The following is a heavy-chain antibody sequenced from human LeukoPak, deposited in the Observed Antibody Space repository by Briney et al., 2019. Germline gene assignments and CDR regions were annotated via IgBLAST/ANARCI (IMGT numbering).Heavy chain of an antibody. V-gene: IGHV3-30*02. J-gene: IGHJ6*03. Sequence: GGSLRLSGAPSGFACSEHGLQWVRQPPGKGLEWVAFIRYDGTNYYLADSVRGRFTISRDNSMDTLYLQMNNLRDEDTAVYYCARVPTAQYYYYYYYMDVWGKGTTVTVSS. D-gene: IGHD2-2*01. CDR3: ARVPTAQYYYYYYYMDV. CDR1: GFACSEHG. CDR2: IRYDGTNY.